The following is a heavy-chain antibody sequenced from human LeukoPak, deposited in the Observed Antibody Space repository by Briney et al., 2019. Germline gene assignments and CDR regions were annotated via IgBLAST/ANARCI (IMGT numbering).Heavy chain of an antibody. Sequence: ASVKVSCKASGYTFTSYYMYWVRQATGQGLEWMGWMNPNSGNTGYAQKFQGRVTITRNTSISTAYMELSSLRSEDTAVYYCARPLQLERRMDYYYYYMDVWGKGTTVTVSS. CDR2: MNPNSGNT. J-gene: IGHJ6*03. V-gene: IGHV1-8*03. D-gene: IGHD1-1*01. CDR3: ARPLQLERRMDYYYYYMDV. CDR1: GYTFTSYY.